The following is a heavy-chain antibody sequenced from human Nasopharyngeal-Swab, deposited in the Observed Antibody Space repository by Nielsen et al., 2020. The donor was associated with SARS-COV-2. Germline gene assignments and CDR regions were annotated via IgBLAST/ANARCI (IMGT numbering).Heavy chain of an antibody. Sequence: SPTPPITCAVYGGPFSGYYWTWIRQPPGKGLEWIGEINHSGSTNDSPSFKSRVTISVDTSKNQFSLKLTSVTAAETAVYYCARGSCTNGLCYRRRGFDPGGQGTLVTVFS. CDR3: ARGSCTNGLCYRRRGFDP. CDR2: INHSGST. D-gene: IGHD2-8*01. J-gene: IGHJ5*02. V-gene: IGHV4-34*01. CDR1: GGPFSGYY.